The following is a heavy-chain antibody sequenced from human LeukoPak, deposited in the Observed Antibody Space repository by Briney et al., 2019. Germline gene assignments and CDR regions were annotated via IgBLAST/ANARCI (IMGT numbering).Heavy chain of an antibody. CDR1: GFNFDDYG. J-gene: IGHJ3*02. CDR3: ARVQREDAFDI. CDR2: IKQDGSEK. Sequence: PGGSLRLSCAASGFNFDDYGMSWVRQAPGKGLEWVANIKQDGSEKYYVDSVKGRFTISRDNAKNSLYLQMNSLRAEDTAVYYCARVQREDAFDIWGQGTMVTVSS. V-gene: IGHV3-7*01.